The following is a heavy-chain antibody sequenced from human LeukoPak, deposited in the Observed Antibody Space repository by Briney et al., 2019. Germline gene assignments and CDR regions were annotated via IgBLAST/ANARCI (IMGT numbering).Heavy chain of an antibody. CDR1: GLTFSIHW. CDR3: VGGDY. V-gene: IGHV3-7*01. J-gene: IGHJ4*02. CDR2: INQDGSDK. Sequence: TGGSLRLSCAASGLTFSIHWTICVRQAPGKGLECVANINQDGSDKYYVDSVKGRFTISRDNTKNSLYLQMNSLRAEDTAVYYCVGGDYWGQGTLVTVSS.